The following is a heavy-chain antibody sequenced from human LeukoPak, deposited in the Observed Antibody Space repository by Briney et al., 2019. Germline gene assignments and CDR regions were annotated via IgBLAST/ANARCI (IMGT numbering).Heavy chain of an antibody. CDR3: ARETRQTPVITSSFDY. CDR2: ISYSGRA. D-gene: IGHD4-17*01. V-gene: IGHV4-30-4*08. J-gene: IGHJ4*02. CDR1: GGSISSGNHF. Sequence: PSETLSLTCTVSGGSISSGNHFWSWIRQHPGKGLEWIGYISYSGRADYSPSLKSRVTISVDTSKNQFSLKLSSVTAADTAVYHCARETRQTPVITSSFDYWGQGTLVTVS.